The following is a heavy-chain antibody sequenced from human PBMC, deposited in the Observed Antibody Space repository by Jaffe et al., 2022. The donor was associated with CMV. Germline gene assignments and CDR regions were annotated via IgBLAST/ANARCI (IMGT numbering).Heavy chain of an antibody. Sequence: EVQLVESGGGLVKPGGSLRLSCAASGFTFSSYSMNWVRQAPGKGLEWVSSISSSSSYIYYADSVKGRFTISRDNAKNSLYLQMNSLRAEDTAVYYCATSYSYGLMSAAFDIWGQGTMVTVSS. CDR1: GFTFSSYS. CDR2: ISSSSSYI. D-gene: IGHD5-18*01. CDR3: ATSYSYGLMSAAFDI. J-gene: IGHJ3*02. V-gene: IGHV3-21*01.